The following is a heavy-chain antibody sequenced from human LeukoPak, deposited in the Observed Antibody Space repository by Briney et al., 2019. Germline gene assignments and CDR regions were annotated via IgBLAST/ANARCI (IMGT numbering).Heavy chain of an antibody. V-gene: IGHV3-74*01. D-gene: IGHD6-19*01. CDR2: INSDGSRT. CDR3: ARPETQYSSGLDGFDI. CDR1: GVTFSTYW. Sequence: GGSLRLSCAASGVTFSTYWMHWVRQAPGKGLVWVSRINSDGSRTTYADSVKGRFTISRDNAKNTLYLQMNSLRTEDTAVYYCARPETQYSSGLDGFDIWGQGTMVTVSS. J-gene: IGHJ3*02.